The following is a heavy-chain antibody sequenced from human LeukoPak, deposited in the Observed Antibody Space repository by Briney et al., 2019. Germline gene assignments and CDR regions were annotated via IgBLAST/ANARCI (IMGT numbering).Heavy chain of an antibody. Sequence: GASVKVSCKASGGTFSSYAISWVRQAPGQGLEWMGGIIPIFGTANYAQKFQGRVTITADESTSTGYMELSSLRSEDTAVYYCARVGCSSTSCYEGYYYYGMDVWGQGTTVTVSS. V-gene: IGHV1-69*13. D-gene: IGHD2-2*01. J-gene: IGHJ6*02. CDR2: IIPIFGTA. CDR3: ARVGCSSTSCYEGYYYYGMDV. CDR1: GGTFSSYA.